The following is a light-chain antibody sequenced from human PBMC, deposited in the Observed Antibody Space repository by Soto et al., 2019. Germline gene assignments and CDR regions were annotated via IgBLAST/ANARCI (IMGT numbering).Light chain of an antibody. J-gene: IGKJ1*01. Sequence: IVLTQSPGTLSLSPGERATLSCRASLSVSTNLAWYQQKPGQAPRLLIYGASTRATGISARFSGSGSGTEFSLTISSLQSEDFAVYYCQQYNIWPRTFGQGTKVDI. CDR1: LSVSTN. V-gene: IGKV3-15*01. CDR2: GAS. CDR3: QQYNIWPRT.